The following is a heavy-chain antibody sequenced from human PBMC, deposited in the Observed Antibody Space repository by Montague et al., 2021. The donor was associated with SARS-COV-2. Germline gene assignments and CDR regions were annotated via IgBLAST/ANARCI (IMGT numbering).Heavy chain of an antibody. V-gene: IGHV4-61*01. CDR3: ARVYYDISAMDV. J-gene: IGHJ6*02. CDR2: FYYSGST. Sequence: SETLSLTCTVSGGSVSNDSYYWSWIRQPPGKGLEWIGYFYYSGSTNYNPSLKSRVTISVDTSKNQFSLKLTSVTAADTAVYFCARVYYDISAMDVWGQGTTVTVSS. D-gene: IGHD3-9*01. CDR1: GGSVSNDSYY.